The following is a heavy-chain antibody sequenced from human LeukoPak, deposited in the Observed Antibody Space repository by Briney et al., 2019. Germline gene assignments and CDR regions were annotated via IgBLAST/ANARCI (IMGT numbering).Heavy chain of an antibody. Sequence: GASVKVSFKASGGTFSSYTISWGRQAPGQGLEWMGRIIPILGIGNYAQKCQGRVTINAANSTSTAYMELSSVRSEDTDVYYCARGEWELPSSDYWGQGTLVTVSS. CDR1: GGTFSSYT. CDR3: ARGEWELPSSDY. J-gene: IGHJ4*02. V-gene: IGHV1-69*02. D-gene: IGHD1-26*01. CDR2: IIPILGIG.